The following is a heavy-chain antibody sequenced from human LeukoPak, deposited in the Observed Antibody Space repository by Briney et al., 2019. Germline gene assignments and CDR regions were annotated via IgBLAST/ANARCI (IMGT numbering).Heavy chain of an antibody. CDR3: ASSRYINNWGI. CDR1: GFTFSSNW. D-gene: IGHD6-13*01. CDR2: INSDGSST. J-gene: IGHJ3*02. V-gene: IGHV3-74*01. Sequence: PGESLRLSCAASGFTFSSNWMHWVRQAPGKGLVWVSRINSDGSSTTYADSVKGRFTISRDNAKNTLYLQMNSLRADDTAVYYCASSRYINNWGIWGQGTMVTVSS.